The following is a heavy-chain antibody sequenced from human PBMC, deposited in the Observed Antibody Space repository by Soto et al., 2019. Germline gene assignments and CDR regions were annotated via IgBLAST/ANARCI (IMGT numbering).Heavy chain of an antibody. J-gene: IGHJ4*02. CDR2: IYYSGST. CDR3: ARHGTAVELDY. D-gene: IGHD6-19*01. CDR1: GGSISSYY. Sequence: PSETLSLTCTVSGGSISSYYWSWIRQPPGKGLEWIGYIYYSGSTNYNPSLKSRVTISVDTSKNQFSLKLSSVTAADTAVYYCARHGTAVELDYWGQGTLVTVSS. V-gene: IGHV4-59*08.